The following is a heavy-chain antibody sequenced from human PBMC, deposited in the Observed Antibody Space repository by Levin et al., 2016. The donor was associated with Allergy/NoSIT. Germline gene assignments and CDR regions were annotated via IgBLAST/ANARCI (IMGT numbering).Heavy chain of an antibody. Sequence: WIRQPPGKALEWLALIYWDDDKRYNASLRSRLSVTTDTSKSQVLLTMTNMDPVDTATYFCAHRAATYDLFSGFHISYFDPWGQGTLVTVSS. D-gene: IGHD3-3*01. V-gene: IGHV2-5*02. J-gene: IGHJ5*02. CDR2: IYWDDDK. CDR3: AHRAATYDLFSGFHISYFDP.